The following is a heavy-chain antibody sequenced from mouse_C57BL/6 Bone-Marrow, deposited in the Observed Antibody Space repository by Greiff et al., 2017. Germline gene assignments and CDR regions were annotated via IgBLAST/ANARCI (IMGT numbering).Heavy chain of an antibody. Sequence: VQLQQSGAELVRPGTSVKVSCKASGYAFTNYLIEWVKQRPGQGLEWIGVINPGSGGTNYNEKFKGKATLTADKSSSTAYMQLSSLTSEDSAVYFCARWSPFCDGSRYWGQGTTLTVSS. CDR3: ARWSPFCDGSRY. D-gene: IGHD2-3*01. V-gene: IGHV1-54*01. CDR2: INPGSGGT. CDR1: GYAFTNYL. J-gene: IGHJ2*01.